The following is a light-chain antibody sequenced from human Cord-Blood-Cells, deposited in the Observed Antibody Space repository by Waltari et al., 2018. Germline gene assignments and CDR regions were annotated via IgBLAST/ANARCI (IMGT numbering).Light chain of an antibody. Sequence: EIVMTQSPATLPVSPGERAPLSCRASQSVSSNLAWYQQKPGQAPRLLIYGPATRATGSPARFSGSGSWTEFTLPISSLQSEDFAVYYCQQYNNWPPWTFGQGTKVEIK. CDR2: GPA. CDR1: QSVSSN. J-gene: IGKJ1*01. V-gene: IGKV3-15*01. CDR3: QQYNNWPPWT.